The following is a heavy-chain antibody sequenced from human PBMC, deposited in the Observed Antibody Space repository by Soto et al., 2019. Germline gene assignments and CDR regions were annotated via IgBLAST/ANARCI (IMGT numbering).Heavy chain of an antibody. V-gene: IGHV3-21*02. J-gene: IGHJ4*02. D-gene: IGHD2-21*01. CDR2: ISRTSNYI. Sequence: VQLEESGGGLVKPGESLRLSCAASGFDFTTYTMNWVRQAPGKGLEWVSSISRTSNYIYYANSLKGRFSISRDNAGNSLFLPMRGLTVDDTAVYYCARSPRSESLVVVVRTFDYWGQGTVVTVSS. CDR1: GFDFTTYT. CDR3: ARSPRSESLVVVVRTFDY.